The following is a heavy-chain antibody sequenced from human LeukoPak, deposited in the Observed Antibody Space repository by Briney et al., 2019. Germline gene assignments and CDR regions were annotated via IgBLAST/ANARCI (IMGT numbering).Heavy chain of an antibody. V-gene: IGHV3-23*01. D-gene: IGHD1-14*01. CDR3: AQLLDDNPIRGYFAL. Sequence: GGALLLSCPASGFPFISYAMSWVRQAPGKGLKWGSSISDSGDTPYYADSVKGLFTISRDNSKNTLYLQMSSLRAEDTAVYYCAQLLDDNPIRGYFALWGRGTLVTVSS. J-gene: IGHJ2*01. CDR1: GFPFISYA. CDR2: ISDSGDTP.